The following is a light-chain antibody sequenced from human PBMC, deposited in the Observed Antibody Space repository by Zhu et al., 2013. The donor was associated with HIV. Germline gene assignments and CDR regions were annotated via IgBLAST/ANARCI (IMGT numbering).Light chain of an antibody. CDR3: QHRSEGPPYT. J-gene: IGKJ2*01. CDR2: DAS. V-gene: IGKV3D-20*02. Sequence: EIVLTQSPVTLSLSPGERATLSCRASQSLINRFLAWYQHKPGQAPRLLIYDASTRATGIPARFSGAGSGTDFTLTISSLEPEDVAVYFCQHRSEGPPYTFGPGTKLEIK. CDR1: QSLINRF.